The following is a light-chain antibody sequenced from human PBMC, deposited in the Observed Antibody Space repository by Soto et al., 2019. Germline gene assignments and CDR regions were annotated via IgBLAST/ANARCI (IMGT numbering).Light chain of an antibody. CDR2: DVS. Sequence: HSALTQPASVSGSPGQSITISCTGTSSDVAGYNYVSWYQQHPGKAPKLMIYDVSNRPSGVSNRFSGSKSGNTASLTISGLQAEDEADYYCSSYTSSSTPIFGGGTKLTVL. CDR1: SSDVAGYNY. V-gene: IGLV2-14*01. J-gene: IGLJ2*01. CDR3: SSYTSSSTPI.